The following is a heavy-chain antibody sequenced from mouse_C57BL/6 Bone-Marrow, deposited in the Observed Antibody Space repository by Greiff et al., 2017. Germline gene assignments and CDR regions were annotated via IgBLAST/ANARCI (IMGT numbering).Heavy chain of an antibody. CDR3: VRHNSNYWYFDV. V-gene: IGHV10-1*01. Sequence: EVMLVESGGGLVQPKGSLKLSCAASGFSFNTYAMNWVRQAPGKGLEWVARIRSKSNNYATYYADSVKDRFTISRDDSESMLYLQMNNLKTEDTAMYYCVRHNSNYWYFDVWGTGTTVTVSS. J-gene: IGHJ1*03. CDR1: GFSFNTYA. D-gene: IGHD2-5*01. CDR2: IRSKSNNYAT.